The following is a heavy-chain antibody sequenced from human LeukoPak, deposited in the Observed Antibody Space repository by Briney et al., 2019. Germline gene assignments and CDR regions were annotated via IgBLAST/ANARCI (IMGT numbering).Heavy chain of an antibody. CDR2: INTNTGNP. D-gene: IGHD3-3*01. Sequence: ASVKVSCKASGYTFTSYAMNWVRQAPGQGLEWMGWINTNTGNPTYAQGFTGRFVFSLDTSVSTAYLQISSLKAEDTAVYYCARQPDTYYDFWSGFPTSYYYYYMDVWGKGTTVTISS. CDR1: GYTFTSYA. CDR3: ARQPDTYYDFWSGFPTSYYYYYMDV. J-gene: IGHJ6*03. V-gene: IGHV7-4-1*02.